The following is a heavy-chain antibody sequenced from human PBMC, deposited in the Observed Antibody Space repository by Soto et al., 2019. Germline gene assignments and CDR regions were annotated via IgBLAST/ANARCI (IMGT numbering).Heavy chain of an antibody. J-gene: IGHJ5*02. V-gene: IGHV1-46*01. CDR2: INPSGGST. D-gene: IGHD2-2*02. CDR3: ARVQGDCSSTSCYIARAFDP. Sequence: ASVKVSCKASGYTFTSYYMHWVRQAPGQGLEWMGIINPSGGSTSYAQKFQGRVTMTRDTSTSTVYMELSSLRSEDTAVYYCARVQGDCSSTSCYIARAFDPCGQAPLVTVSS. CDR1: GYTFTSYY.